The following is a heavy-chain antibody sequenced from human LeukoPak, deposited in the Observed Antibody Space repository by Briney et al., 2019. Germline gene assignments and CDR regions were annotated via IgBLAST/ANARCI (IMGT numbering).Heavy chain of an antibody. CDR2: ISGGGGST. V-gene: IGHV3-23*01. CDR1: GFTFTSYA. Sequence: PGGSLRLSCAASGFTFTSYAMSWVRQAPGKGLEWVSAISGGGGSTYYADFVKGRFTISRDNSKNTLYLQMDSLRAEDTAVYYCASLTRIATTYATIDYWGQGTLVAVSS. D-gene: IGHD2-8*01. J-gene: IGHJ4*02. CDR3: ASLTRIATTYATIDY.